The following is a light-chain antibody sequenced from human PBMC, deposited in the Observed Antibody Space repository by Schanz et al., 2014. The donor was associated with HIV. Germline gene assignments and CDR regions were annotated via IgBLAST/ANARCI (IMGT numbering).Light chain of an antibody. CDR1: QRLSSSY. CDR3: QQGGSWPLT. J-gene: IGKJ4*01. Sequence: EIVLTQSPGSLSLSPGGRATLSCGASQRLSSSYLAWYQQKRDQPPRLVIYATSTRAAGIPDRFSGSGSGTDFSLTIDNIEPEDFALYYCQQGGSWPLTFGGGTTVEIK. CDR2: ATS. V-gene: IGKV3-20*01.